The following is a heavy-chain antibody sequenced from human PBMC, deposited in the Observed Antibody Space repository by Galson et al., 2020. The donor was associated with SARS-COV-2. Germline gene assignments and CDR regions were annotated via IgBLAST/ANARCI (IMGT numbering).Heavy chain of an antibody. J-gene: IGHJ4*01. Sequence: GESLKIFCAASGFSFSTYAMTWVRQAPGKGLEWVSVISGSGASRYYADSVKVRFTISRDSSKSTLYLQMNSLRAEDTAVYYCAKLRAEPYTSGWYGSGFEYWGQGTLVTVSS. D-gene: IGHD6-19*01. CDR2: ISGSGASR. CDR1: GFSFSTYA. CDR3: AKLRAEPYTSGWYGSGFEY. V-gene: IGHV3-23*01.